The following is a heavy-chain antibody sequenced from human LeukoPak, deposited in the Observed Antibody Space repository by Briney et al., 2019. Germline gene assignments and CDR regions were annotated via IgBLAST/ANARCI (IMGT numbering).Heavy chain of an antibody. J-gene: IGHJ4*02. CDR1: GGSFSGYY. V-gene: IGHV4-34*01. CDR3: ARDLVRCGGDCYSSDY. D-gene: IGHD2-21*02. CDR2: INHSGST. Sequence: TSETLSLTCAVYGGSFSGYYWSWIRQPPGKGLEWIGEINHSGSTNYNPSLKSRVTISVDTSKNQFSLKLSSVTAADTAVYYCARDLVRCGGDCYSSDYWGQGTLVIVSS.